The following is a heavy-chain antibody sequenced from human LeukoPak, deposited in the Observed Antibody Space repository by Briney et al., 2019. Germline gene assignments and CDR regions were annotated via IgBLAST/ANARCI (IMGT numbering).Heavy chain of an antibody. Sequence: GGSLRLSCAASGFTFDDYAMHWVRQAPGKGLEWVSGISWNSGSIGYADSVKGRFTISRDNAKNSLYLQMNSLRAEDTALYYCAKGIRTIFGVVIIGDVFDIWGQGTMVTVSS. CDR1: GFTFDDYA. CDR3: AKGIRTIFGVVIIGDVFDI. D-gene: IGHD3-3*01. CDR2: ISWNSGSI. J-gene: IGHJ3*02. V-gene: IGHV3-9*01.